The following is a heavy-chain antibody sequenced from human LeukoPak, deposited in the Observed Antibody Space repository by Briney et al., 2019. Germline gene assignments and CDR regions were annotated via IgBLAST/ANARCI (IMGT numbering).Heavy chain of an antibody. CDR2: ISSTSYI. Sequence: GGSLRLSCAASGFTFSSYSMNWVRQAPGKGLEWVSYISSTSYIYYADSVKGRFTVSRDNAKNSLYLQMNSLRAEDTALYYCARATSYGRFDYWGQGTLVTVSS. CDR1: GFTFSSYS. V-gene: IGHV3-21*05. D-gene: IGHD3-10*01. CDR3: ARATSYGRFDY. J-gene: IGHJ4*02.